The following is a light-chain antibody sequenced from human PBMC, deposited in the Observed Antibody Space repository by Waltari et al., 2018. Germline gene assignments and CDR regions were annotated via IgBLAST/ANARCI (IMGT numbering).Light chain of an antibody. CDR2: EVS. Sequence: QSALTQPASVSGSPGQSIPTSCPGPSSDVGLYYLVSWYQQHPGKAPKLMIYEVSKRPSGVSNRFSGSKSGNTASLTISGLQAEDEADYYCCSYAGSSTWVFGGGTKLTVL. CDR3: CSYAGSSTWV. J-gene: IGLJ3*02. V-gene: IGLV2-23*02. CDR1: SSDVGLYYL.